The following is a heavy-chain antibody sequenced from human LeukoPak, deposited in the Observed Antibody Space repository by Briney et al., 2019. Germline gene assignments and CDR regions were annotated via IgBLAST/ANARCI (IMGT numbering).Heavy chain of an antibody. D-gene: IGHD1-26*01. J-gene: IGHJ3*02. CDR3: AKALGGIVGAPDAFDI. Sequence: PGRSLRLSCAASGFTFDDYAMHWVRRAPGKGLEWVSGISWNSGNIGYADSVKGRFTISRDNAKNSLYLQMNSLRAEDTALYYCAKALGGIVGAPDAFDIWGQGTMVTVSS. CDR2: ISWNSGNI. CDR1: GFTFDDYA. V-gene: IGHV3-9*01.